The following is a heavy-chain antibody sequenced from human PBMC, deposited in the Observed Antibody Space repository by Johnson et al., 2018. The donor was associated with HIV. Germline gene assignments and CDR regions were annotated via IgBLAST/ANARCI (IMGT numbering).Heavy chain of an antibody. D-gene: IGHD6-6*01. V-gene: IGHV3-30-3*01. Sequence: QVQLVESGGGVVQPGRSLRLSCAASGFTFSSYAMHWVRQAPGKGLEWVAVISYDGSNKYYADSVKGRFTISRDNAKNSLYLQMNSLRAEDTAVYYCASYSSSDAFDIWCQGTMVTVSS. CDR1: GFTFSSYA. CDR2: ISYDGSNK. CDR3: ASYSSSDAFDI. J-gene: IGHJ3*02.